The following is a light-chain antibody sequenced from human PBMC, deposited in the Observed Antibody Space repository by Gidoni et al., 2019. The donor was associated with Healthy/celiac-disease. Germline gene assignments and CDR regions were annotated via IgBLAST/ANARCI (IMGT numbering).Light chain of an antibody. J-gene: IGKJ2*01. CDR1: QSISSY. V-gene: IGKV1-39*01. CDR3: QQSYSTPYT. CDR2: AAS. Sequence: IMMTQSPSSLSASVGDRVTITCRASQSISSYLNWYQQKPGKAPKLLIYAASSLQSGVPSRFSGSGSGTDFTLTISSLQPEDFATYYCQQSYSTPYTFGQXTKLEIK.